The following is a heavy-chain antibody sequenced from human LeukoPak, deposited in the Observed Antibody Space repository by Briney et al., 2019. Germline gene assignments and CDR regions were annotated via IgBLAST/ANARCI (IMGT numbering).Heavy chain of an antibody. CDR1: GGSVSSGSYY. Sequence: SETLSLTCTVSGGSVSSGSYYWRWIRQPPGKGLEWIGYIYYSGSTNYNPSLKSRVTISVDTSKNQFSLKLSSVTAADTAVYYCAREVNDSSGFLPYFFDYWGQGTLVTVSS. D-gene: IGHD3-22*01. J-gene: IGHJ4*02. V-gene: IGHV4-61*01. CDR3: AREVNDSSGFLPYFFDY. CDR2: IYYSGST.